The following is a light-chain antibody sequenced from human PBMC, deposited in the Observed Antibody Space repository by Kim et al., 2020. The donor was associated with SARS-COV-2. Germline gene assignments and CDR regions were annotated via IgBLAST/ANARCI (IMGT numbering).Light chain of an antibody. CDR2: DVT. Sequence: QSALTQPASVSGSPGQSITISCTGSNSDIGGYKYVSWYQVQAGKAPKLLLYDVTKRPSGVSNRFSGSKSGDTASLTISGLQADDEADYYCTSYTSSTTYVFGPGTKVTVL. J-gene: IGLJ1*01. V-gene: IGLV2-14*03. CDR1: NSDIGGYKY. CDR3: TSYTSSTTYV.